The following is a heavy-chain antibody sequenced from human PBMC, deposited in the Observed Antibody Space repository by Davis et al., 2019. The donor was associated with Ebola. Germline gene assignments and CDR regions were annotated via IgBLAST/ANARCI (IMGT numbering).Heavy chain of an antibody. CDR2: IYYSGST. CDR3: ASRVEWYVAVAV. D-gene: IGHD6-19*01. V-gene: IGHV4-39*01. Sequence: MPSETLSLTCTVSGGSISSSSYYWGWIRQPPGKGLEWIGRIYYSGSTYYNPSLKSRVTISVDTSKNQFSLKLSSVTAADTAVYYCASRVEWYVAVAVWGQGTLVTVSS. J-gene: IGHJ4*02. CDR1: GGSISSSSYY.